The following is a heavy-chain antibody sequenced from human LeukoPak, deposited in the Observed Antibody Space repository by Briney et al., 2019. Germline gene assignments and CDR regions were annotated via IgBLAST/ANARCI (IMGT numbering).Heavy chain of an antibody. CDR1: GYTFTSYG. CDR3: VREESYYDSSGHAFDI. Sequence: ASVKVYCKASGYTFTSYGISWVRQAPGQGLEWMGWINPNNGNTNYAQKLQGRVTMTTDTSTSTAYMELRSLRSDDTAVYYCVREESYYDSSGHAFDIWGQGTMVTVSS. V-gene: IGHV1-18*01. D-gene: IGHD3-22*01. J-gene: IGHJ3*02. CDR2: INPNNGNT.